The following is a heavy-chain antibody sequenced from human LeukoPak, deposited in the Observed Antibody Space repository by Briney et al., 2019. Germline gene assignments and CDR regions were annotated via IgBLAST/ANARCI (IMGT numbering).Heavy chain of an antibody. CDR3: AKERGYCSSTSCYYGMDV. J-gene: IGHJ6*02. Sequence: GGCLRLSCAASGLIFNSYWMSWVRQAPGKGLEWVANIKEDGSEKYYVDSVKGRFTISRDNTKNSLYLQMNSLRAEDTAVYYCAKERGYCSSTSCYYGMDVWGQGTTVTVSS. V-gene: IGHV3-7*03. CDR2: IKEDGSEK. D-gene: IGHD2-2*01. CDR1: GLIFNSYW.